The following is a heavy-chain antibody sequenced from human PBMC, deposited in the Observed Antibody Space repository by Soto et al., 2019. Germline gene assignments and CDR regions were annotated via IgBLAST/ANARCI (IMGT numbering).Heavy chain of an antibody. V-gene: IGHV3-48*02. J-gene: IGHJ4*02. Sequence: EVHLVESGGGLVQPGGSLRLSCAASGFTFSSYSMNWVRQAPGKGLEWLSYISGSGATIYSADSVKGRFTISRDNAKNSLYLQMNGLRDEDTAVYYCVCHWGQLVLGYWGQGTLVTVSS. CDR1: GFTFSSYS. CDR3: VCHWGQLVLGY. CDR2: ISGSGATI. D-gene: IGHD6-13*01.